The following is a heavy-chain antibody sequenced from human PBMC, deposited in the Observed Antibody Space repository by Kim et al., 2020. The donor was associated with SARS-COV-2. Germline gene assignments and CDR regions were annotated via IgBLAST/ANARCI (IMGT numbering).Heavy chain of an antibody. J-gene: IGHJ4*02. CDR2: ISYDGSNK. D-gene: IGHD4-17*01. CDR1: GFTFSSYA. Sequence: GGSLRLSCAASGFTFSSYAMHWVRQAPGKGLEWVAVISYDGSNKYYADSVKGRFTISRDNSKNTLYLQMNSLRAEDTAVYYCARGHDGVNYGDYFDYWGQGTLVTVSS. V-gene: IGHV3-30-3*01. CDR3: ARGHDGVNYGDYFDY.